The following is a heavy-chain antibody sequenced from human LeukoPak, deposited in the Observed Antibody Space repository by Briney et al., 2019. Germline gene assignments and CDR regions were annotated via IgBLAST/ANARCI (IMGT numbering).Heavy chain of an antibody. D-gene: IGHD6-6*01. CDR2: IDYSGST. V-gene: IGHV4-59*01. J-gene: IGHJ5*02. CDR3: AKPAEYTNWFDP. Sequence: SETLSLTCTVSGGSISTYYWSWIRQPPGKGLEWIGYIDYSGSTNFNPSLKSRVTISVDTSKNQFSLKLSSVTAADTAVYYCAKPAEYTNWFDPWGQGTLVTVSS. CDR1: GGSISTYY.